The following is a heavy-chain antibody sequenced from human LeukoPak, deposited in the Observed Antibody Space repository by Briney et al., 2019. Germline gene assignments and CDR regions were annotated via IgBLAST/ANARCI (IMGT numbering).Heavy chain of an antibody. Sequence: GESLKISCKGSGYSFTSYWIGWVRQMPGKGLEWMGIIYPGDSDTRYSPSFQGQVTISADKSISTAYLQWSSLKASDTAMYYCARLCSGGSCYSGYYYYGMDVWGQGTTVTVSS. V-gene: IGHV5-51*01. CDR1: GYSFTSYW. CDR3: ARLCSGGSCYSGYYYYGMDV. D-gene: IGHD2-15*01. J-gene: IGHJ6*02. CDR2: IYPGDSDT.